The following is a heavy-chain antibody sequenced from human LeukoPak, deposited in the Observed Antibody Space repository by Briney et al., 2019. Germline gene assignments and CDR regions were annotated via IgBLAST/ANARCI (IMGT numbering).Heavy chain of an antibody. J-gene: IGHJ6*02. Sequence: GGSLRLSCAASGFSVSSDYMSWVRQAPGKGLEWVSFIYSGGTTNYADSVKGRFTISRDNSKNTLYLQMNSLRAEDTAVYYCARGIIRAAAYYYYGMDVWGQGTTVTVSS. CDR2: IYSGGTT. CDR1: GFSVSSDY. D-gene: IGHD6-13*01. CDR3: ARGIIRAAAYYYYGMDV. V-gene: IGHV3-53*01.